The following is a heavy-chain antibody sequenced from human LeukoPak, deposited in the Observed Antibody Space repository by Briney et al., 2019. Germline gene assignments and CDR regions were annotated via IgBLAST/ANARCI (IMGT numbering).Heavy chain of an antibody. D-gene: IGHD3-10*01. CDR1: GFTFSNAW. CDR3: TTVLLWFGELSFDY. V-gene: IGHV3-15*01. CDR2: IKSKTDGGTT. J-gene: IGHJ4*02. Sequence: GGSLRLSCAASGFTFSNAWMSWVRQAPGKGLEWVGRIKSKTDGGTTDYAAPVKGRFTISGDDSKNTLYLQMNSLKTEDTAVYYCTTVLLWFGELSFDYWGQGTPVTVSS.